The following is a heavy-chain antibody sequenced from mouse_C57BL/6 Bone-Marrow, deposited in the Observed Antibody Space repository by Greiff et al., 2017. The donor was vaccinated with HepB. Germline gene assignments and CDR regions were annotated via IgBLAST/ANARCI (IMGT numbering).Heavy chain of an antibody. CDR2: INPNNGGT. J-gene: IGHJ3*01. Sequence: EVQLQQSGPELVKPGASVKISCKASGYTFTDYYMNWVKQSHGKSLKWIGDINPNNGGTSYNQKFKGKATLTVDKSSSTAYMELRSLTSEDSAVYYCARSRYGYDDAYWGQGTLVTVSA. V-gene: IGHV1-26*01. CDR3: ARSRYGYDDAY. CDR1: GYTFTDYY. D-gene: IGHD2-2*01.